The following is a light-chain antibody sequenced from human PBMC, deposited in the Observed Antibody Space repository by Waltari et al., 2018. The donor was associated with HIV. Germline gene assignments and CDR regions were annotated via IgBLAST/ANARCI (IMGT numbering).Light chain of an antibody. V-gene: IGLV1-44*01. CDR2: TNM. CDR3: AAWDDSLNGVV. Sequence: QSVLTQPPSASGTPGQRVTISCSGSNSNIRSNTVHWYQQLPGTAPKLLSYTNMQRPSGVPDRFSGSKSGTSASLAISRRQSEDEADDYCAAWDDSLNGVVFGGGTRLTVL. CDR1: NSNIRSNT. J-gene: IGLJ3*02.